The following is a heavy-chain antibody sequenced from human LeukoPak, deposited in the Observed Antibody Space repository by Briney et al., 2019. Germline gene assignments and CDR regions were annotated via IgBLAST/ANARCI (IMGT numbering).Heavy chain of an antibody. CDR1: GYTFTNNY. J-gene: IGHJ4*02. V-gene: IGHV1-46*01. Sequence: GASVKVSCMASGYTFTNNYLHWVRQAPGQGLEWMGMIYPRDGSTSYAQNFQGRVTVTRDTSTTTVHMELRGLRSEDTAVYYCAEDQEGFDYWGQGTVVTVSS. CDR3: AEDQEGFDY. CDR2: IYPRDGST.